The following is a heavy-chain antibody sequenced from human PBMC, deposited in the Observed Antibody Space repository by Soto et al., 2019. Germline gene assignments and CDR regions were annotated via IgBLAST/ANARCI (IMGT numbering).Heavy chain of an antibody. CDR3: ARGAWDNSAYYLFDQ. D-gene: IGHD3-22*01. J-gene: IGHJ4*02. Sequence: PSETLSLTCAVYGGSFSDYYWTWIRQSPGKGLEWIGEINLNGYTKYSPSLQSRVTLSVDTTRKQVSLRLRSVTAADTAVYYCARGAWDNSAYYLFDQWGQGTLVTVSS. CDR2: INLNGYT. CDR1: GGSFSDYY. V-gene: IGHV4-34*01.